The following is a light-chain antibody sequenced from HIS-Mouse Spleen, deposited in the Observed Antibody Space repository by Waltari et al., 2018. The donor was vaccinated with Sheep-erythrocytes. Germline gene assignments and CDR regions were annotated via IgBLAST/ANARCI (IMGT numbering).Light chain of an antibody. V-gene: IGLV1-47*01. CDR3: AAWDDSLSGYV. Sequence: QSVLTQPPSASGTPGQRVTISCSGSSSNIGSNYLYWYQQLPGTAPKLLIYMNNQRPSGVPDRFSGSKSGTSASLAISGLRSEDEADYYCAAWDDSLSGYVFGTGTKVTVL. CDR2: MNN. J-gene: IGLJ1*01. CDR1: SSNIGSNY.